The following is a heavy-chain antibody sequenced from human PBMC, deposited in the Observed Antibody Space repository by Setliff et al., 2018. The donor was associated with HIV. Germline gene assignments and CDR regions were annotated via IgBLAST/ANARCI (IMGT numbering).Heavy chain of an antibody. D-gene: IGHD3-16*01. Sequence: GGSLRLSCAASGFTFSSYWMHWVRQAPGKGLVWVARINSDGSSTKYADSVKGRFTISRDNARNTLYLQMNSLRVEDTAVYYCARAGDWEPYCYYMDVWGKGTTVTVSS. CDR2: INSDGSST. CDR1: GFTFSSYW. J-gene: IGHJ6*03. CDR3: ARAGDWEPYCYYMDV. V-gene: IGHV3-74*03.